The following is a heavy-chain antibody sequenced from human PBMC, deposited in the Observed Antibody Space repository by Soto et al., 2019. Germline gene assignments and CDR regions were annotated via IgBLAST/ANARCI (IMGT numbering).Heavy chain of an antibody. D-gene: IGHD3-22*01. CDR3: ARAEAYYDSSGYYGRIFDY. J-gene: IGHJ4*02. CDR1: GGSISSGGYY. Sequence: SQTLSLTCTVAGGSISSGGYYWSWIRQHPGKGLEWIGYIYYSVSTYYNPSLKSRVTISVDTSKNQFSLKLSSVTAADTAVYYCARAEAYYDSSGYYGRIFDYWGQGTLVTGSS. V-gene: IGHV4-31*03. CDR2: IYYSVST.